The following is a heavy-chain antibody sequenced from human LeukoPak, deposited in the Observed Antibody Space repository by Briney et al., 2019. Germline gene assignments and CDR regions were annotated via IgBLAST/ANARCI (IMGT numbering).Heavy chain of an antibody. J-gene: IGHJ4*02. CDR2: ISSSGYSI. V-gene: IGHV3-48*02. Sequence: PGGSLRLSCAVSGFTFSSYSMNWVRQAPGKGLEWVSYISSSGYSIYYADSVKGRFTISRDNVKNSLYLHMNSLRDEDTAVYYCARRLAYCGGDCYEVDHWGQGTLVTVSS. CDR3: ARRLAYCGGDCYEVDH. CDR1: GFTFSSYS. D-gene: IGHD2-21*02.